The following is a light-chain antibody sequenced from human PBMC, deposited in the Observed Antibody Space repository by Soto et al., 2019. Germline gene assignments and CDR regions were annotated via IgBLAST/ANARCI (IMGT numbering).Light chain of an antibody. CDR3: SSYAGSRTFV. V-gene: IGLV2-8*01. Sequence: QSVLTQPPSASGSPGQSVTISCTGTSSDVGAYDYVSWYQQHPGKAPKLMIYEINKRPSGVPDRFSGSKSGNTASLTVSGLQAEDEADYYCSSYAGSRTFVFGGGTKLTVL. CDR2: EIN. J-gene: IGLJ3*02. CDR1: SSDVGAYDY.